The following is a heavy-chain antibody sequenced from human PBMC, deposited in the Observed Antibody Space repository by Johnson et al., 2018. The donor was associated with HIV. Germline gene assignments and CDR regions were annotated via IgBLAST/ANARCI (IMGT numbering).Heavy chain of an antibody. V-gene: IGHV3-30*14. Sequence: QVQLVESGGGVVQPGRSLRLSCAASGFTFSTYDMHWVRQAPGKGLEWVAIISYDGNNKYYADSVKGRFSISRDNSKNTLYLQMNSLRADDTAVYYCARDALESPWAFDIWGQGTLVTVSS. CDR1: GFTFSTYD. CDR2: ISYDGNNK. D-gene: IGHD1-1*01. J-gene: IGHJ3*02. CDR3: ARDALESPWAFDI.